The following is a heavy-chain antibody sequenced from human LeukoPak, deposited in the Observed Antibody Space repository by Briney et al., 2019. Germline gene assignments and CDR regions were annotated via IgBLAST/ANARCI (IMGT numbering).Heavy chain of an antibody. CDR1: GFTFSSYS. Sequence: PGGSLRLSCAASGFTFSSYSMNWVRQAPGKGLEWVSSISSSSSYIYYADSVKGRFTISRDNAKNSLYLQMNSLRAEDTAVYYCARVTGVLAKSDYWGQGTLVTVSS. D-gene: IGHD7-27*01. J-gene: IGHJ4*02. CDR2: ISSSSSYI. V-gene: IGHV3-21*01. CDR3: ARVTGVLAKSDY.